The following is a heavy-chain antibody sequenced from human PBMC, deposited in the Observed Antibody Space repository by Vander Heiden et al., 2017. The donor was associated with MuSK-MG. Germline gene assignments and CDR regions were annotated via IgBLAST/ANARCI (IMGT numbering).Heavy chain of an antibody. D-gene: IGHD6-19*01. Sequence: QLQLQESGPGLVKPSETLSLTCTVSGGSISSSRYYWGWIRQPPGKGLEWIGSIYYSGSTYYNPSLKSRVTISVDTSKNQFSLKLSSVTAADTAVYYCARDRAVAGMGDYWCQGTLVTVYS. CDR1: GGSISSSRYY. V-gene: IGHV4-39*07. CDR2: IYYSGST. J-gene: IGHJ4*02. CDR3: ARDRAVAGMGDY.